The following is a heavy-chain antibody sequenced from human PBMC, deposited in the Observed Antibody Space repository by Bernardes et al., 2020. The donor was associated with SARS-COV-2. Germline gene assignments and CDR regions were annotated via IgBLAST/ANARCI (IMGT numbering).Heavy chain of an antibody. Sequence: ASVKVSCKVSGYTLTELSMHWVRQAPGKGLEWMGGFDPEDGETIYAQKFQGRVTMTEDTSTDTAYMELSSLRSEDTAVYYCATAHAYNWNYVLPDYWGQGTLVTVSS. CDR3: ATAHAYNWNYVLPDY. CDR2: FDPEDGET. J-gene: IGHJ4*02. D-gene: IGHD1-7*01. V-gene: IGHV1-24*01. CDR1: GYTLTELS.